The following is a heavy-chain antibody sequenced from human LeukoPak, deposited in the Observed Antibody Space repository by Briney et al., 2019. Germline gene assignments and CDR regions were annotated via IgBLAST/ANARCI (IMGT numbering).Heavy chain of an antibody. D-gene: IGHD3-22*01. J-gene: IGHJ5*02. CDR3: VKDTPFDSESSGYEWSDP. Sequence: PGGSLRLSCAASGFTFDDYAMHWVRQAPGRGLEWVSGMNWNGGITGYADSVKGRFAISRDNAKNSLYLQMNRLRAEDTALYYCVKDTPFDSESSGYEWSDPWGQGTLVIVSS. CDR2: MNWNGGIT. CDR1: GFTFDDYA. V-gene: IGHV3-9*01.